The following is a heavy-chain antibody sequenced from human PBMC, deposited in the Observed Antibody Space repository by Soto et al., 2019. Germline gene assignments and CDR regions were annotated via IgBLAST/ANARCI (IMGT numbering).Heavy chain of an antibody. V-gene: IGHV3-23*01. J-gene: IGHJ5*02. D-gene: IGHD6-13*01. CDR1: GFTSRTYA. CDR3: TRDASRDSSARGWFDP. CDR2: ISDSGGDT. Sequence: QPGGSLRLACAASGFTSRTYAMTWVRQAPGKGLEWVSGISDSGGDTYYADSVKGRFTISRDNSENTLYLQMNSLRAEDTAVYYCTRDASRDSSARGWFDPWGPGTLVTVSS.